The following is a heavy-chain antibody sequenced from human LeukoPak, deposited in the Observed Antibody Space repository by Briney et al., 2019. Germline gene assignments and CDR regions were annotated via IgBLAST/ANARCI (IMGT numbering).Heavy chain of an antibody. J-gene: IGHJ4*02. CDR1: GFNFRNYA. CDR2: ISYEGSDK. CDR3: AKDQLDRGSYVSGFDY. V-gene: IGHV3-30-3*01. D-gene: IGHD1-26*01. Sequence: GGSLRLSCAASGFNFRNYAMPWLRQAPGKGLEWVAVISYEGSDKYYADSVKGRFTISRDNSKNTLYLQMNSLRAEDTAVYYCAKDQLDRGSYVSGFDYWGQGTLVTVSS.